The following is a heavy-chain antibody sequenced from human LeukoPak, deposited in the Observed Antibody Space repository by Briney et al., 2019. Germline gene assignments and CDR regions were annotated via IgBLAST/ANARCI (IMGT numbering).Heavy chain of an antibody. CDR2: ISWSSGRI. Sequence: PGGSLRLSCAASGFTFDDYAMHWVRQAPGKGLEWVSGISWSSGRIDYADSVKGRFTISRDNAKNSLYLQMNSLRAEDMALYYCAKGSLVGALDYWGQGTLVTVSS. J-gene: IGHJ4*02. CDR3: AKGSLVGALDY. V-gene: IGHV3-9*03. CDR1: GFTFDDYA. D-gene: IGHD1-26*01.